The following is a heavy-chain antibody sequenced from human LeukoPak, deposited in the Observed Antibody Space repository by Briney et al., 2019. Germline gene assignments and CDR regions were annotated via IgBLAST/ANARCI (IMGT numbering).Heavy chain of an antibody. D-gene: IGHD3-22*01. CDR2: ISSSSSTI. CDR1: GFTFSSYS. Sequence: GGSLRLSCAASGFTFSSYSMNWVRQAPGKGLEWVSYISSSSSTIYCADSVKGRFTISRDNAKNSLYLQMNSLRDEDTAVYYCARVQGPDSSGYHNWFDPWGQGTLVTVSS. CDR3: ARVQGPDSSGYHNWFDP. V-gene: IGHV3-48*02. J-gene: IGHJ5*02.